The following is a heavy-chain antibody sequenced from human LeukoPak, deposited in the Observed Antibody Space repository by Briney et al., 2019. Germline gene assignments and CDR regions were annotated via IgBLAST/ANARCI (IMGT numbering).Heavy chain of an antibody. CDR1: GGPFSSYA. Sequence: SVKVSFKASGGPFSSYAISWVRPAPGQGPEWMGRIIPIFGIANYAQKFQGRVTITADKSTSTAYMELSSLRSEDTAVYYCAREYDFWSGYSHWGQGTLVTVSS. CDR3: AREYDFWSGYSH. V-gene: IGHV1-69*04. D-gene: IGHD3-3*01. J-gene: IGHJ4*02. CDR2: IIPIFGIA.